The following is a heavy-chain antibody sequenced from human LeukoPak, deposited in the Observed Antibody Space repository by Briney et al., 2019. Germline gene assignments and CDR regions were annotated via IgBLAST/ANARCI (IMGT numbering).Heavy chain of an antibody. CDR3: ARLVGWKSGWSDYYFDY. V-gene: IGHV3-30-3*01. Sequence: PGRSLRLSCAASGFTFSSYAMHWVRQAPGKGLEWVAVISYDGSNKYYADSVKGRFTISRDNSKNTLYLQMNSLRAEDTAVYYCARLVGWKSGWSDYYFDYWGQGTLVTVSS. CDR2: ISYDGSNK. J-gene: IGHJ4*02. D-gene: IGHD6-19*01. CDR1: GFTFSSYA.